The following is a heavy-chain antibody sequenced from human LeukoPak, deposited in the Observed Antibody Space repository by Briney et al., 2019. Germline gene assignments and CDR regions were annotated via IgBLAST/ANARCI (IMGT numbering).Heavy chain of an antibody. Sequence: PSETLSLTCTVSGGSISSSSYYWGWIRRPPGKGLEWIGSIYYSGSTYYNPSLKSRVTISVDTSKNQFSLKLSSVTAADTAVYYCARGRRDGYRNYGGVFDYWGQGTLVTVSS. CDR2: IYYSGST. J-gene: IGHJ4*02. CDR3: ARGRRDGYRNYGGVFDY. V-gene: IGHV4-39*01. D-gene: IGHD5-24*01. CDR1: GGSISSSSYY.